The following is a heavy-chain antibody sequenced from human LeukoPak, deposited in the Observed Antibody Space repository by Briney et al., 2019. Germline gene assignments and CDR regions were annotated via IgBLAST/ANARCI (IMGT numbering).Heavy chain of an antibody. J-gene: IGHJ3*02. CDR3: AREERDHDTFDI. V-gene: IGHV4-39*02. CDR2: VYYSGST. Sequence: PSETLSLICTVSGGSIISSGYYWARIRQPPGKGLEWIASVYYSGSTFYNPSLKSRVAMSVDTSKKQFSLQLSSVTAADRAVYYCAREERDHDTFDIWGQGAMVTISS. CDR1: GGSIISSGYY. D-gene: IGHD1-26*01.